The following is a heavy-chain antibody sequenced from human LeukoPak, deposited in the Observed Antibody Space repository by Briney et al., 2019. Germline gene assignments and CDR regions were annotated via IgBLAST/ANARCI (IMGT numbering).Heavy chain of an antibody. CDR2: ISTTSNYK. CDR1: GLTVKSYS. Sequence: GGSLRLSCVASGLTVKSYSMNWVRQAPGKGLEWVSSISTTSNYKYYADSVKGRFTISRDNPRNTLYLQMNSLRSEGTAVYYCAWEVTKGYDSWGQGTLVTVSS. D-gene: IGHD4-23*01. J-gene: IGHJ4*02. V-gene: IGHV3-21*01. CDR3: AWEVTKGYDS.